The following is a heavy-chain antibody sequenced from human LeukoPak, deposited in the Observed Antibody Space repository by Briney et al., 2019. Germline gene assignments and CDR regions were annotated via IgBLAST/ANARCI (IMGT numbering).Heavy chain of an antibody. D-gene: IGHD3-10*01. CDR1: GYTLAEVS. CDR3: ATGGTYYYGNTTYHTFDY. J-gene: IGHJ4*02. V-gene: IGHV1-24*01. Sequence: ASVKVSCKVSGYTLAEVSIHWVRLAPGKGLEWMGGFDPEDGETFYAQKSQGRVSMTEDTSTDTANMDLSSLRSEDTAVYYCATGGTYYYGNTTYHTFDYWGQGTLLTVSS. CDR2: FDPEDGET.